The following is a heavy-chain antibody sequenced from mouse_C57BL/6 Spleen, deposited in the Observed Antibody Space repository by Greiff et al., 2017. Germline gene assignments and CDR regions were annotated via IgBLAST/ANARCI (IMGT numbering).Heavy chain of an antibody. Sequence: QVQLQQPGAELVKPGASVKLSCKASGYTFTSYWMHWVKQRPGQGLEWIGMIHPNSGSTNYNEKFKSKATLTVDKSSSTAYMQLSSLTSEDSAVYYCERRRYSTYAMDYWGQGTSVTVSS. CDR1: GYTFTSYW. CDR2: IHPNSGST. V-gene: IGHV1-64*01. J-gene: IGHJ4*01. D-gene: IGHD2-1*01. CDR3: ERRRYSTYAMDY.